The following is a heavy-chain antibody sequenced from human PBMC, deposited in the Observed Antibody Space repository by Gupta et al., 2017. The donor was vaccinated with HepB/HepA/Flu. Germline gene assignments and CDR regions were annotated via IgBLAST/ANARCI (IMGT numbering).Heavy chain of an antibody. CDR2: IKQDGSEK. CDR1: GFTFRNYW. D-gene: IGHD3-9*01. CDR3: ARWVTNYDILTGFRTRNWFDP. V-gene: IGHV3-7*01. J-gene: IGHJ5*02. Sequence: EVQLVESGGGLVQPGGSLRLSCAASGFTFRNYWMSWVRQAPGKGLEWVANIKQDGSEKYYVDSVKGRFTISRDNAKNLLYLQMNSLRVEDTAVYYCARWVTNYDILTGFRTRNWFDPWGQGTLVTVSS.